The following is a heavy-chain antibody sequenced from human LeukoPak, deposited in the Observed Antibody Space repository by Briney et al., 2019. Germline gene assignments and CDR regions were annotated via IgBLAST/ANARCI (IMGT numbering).Heavy chain of an antibody. CDR1: AYTFTGYY. J-gene: IGHJ4*02. D-gene: IGHD2-2*01. V-gene: IGHV1-2*02. CDR3: ARANALYCSSTSCLFDY. CDR2: INPNSGGT. Sequence: ASMKLSCKVSAYTFTGYYMHWVRHAPQQVIEWMASINPNSGGTYHAQDFHDRISMARDTSISTAYMELSRLRSDDTAIYYCARANALYCSSTSCLFDYWGQGTLVTVSS.